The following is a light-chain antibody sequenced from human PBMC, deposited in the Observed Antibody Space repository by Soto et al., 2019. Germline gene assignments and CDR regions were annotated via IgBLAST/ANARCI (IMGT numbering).Light chain of an antibody. CDR1: QSVANDY. Sequence: EIVLTQSPGTLSLSPGERATLSCRASQSVANDYLAWYQQKPGQSPRLLLYGASSRATGIPDRFSGSGSGTDFTLTISRLEPDDFAVYYCQQYGGSPLVTFGGGTQVEIK. CDR2: GAS. J-gene: IGKJ4*01. CDR3: QQYGGSPLVT. V-gene: IGKV3-20*01.